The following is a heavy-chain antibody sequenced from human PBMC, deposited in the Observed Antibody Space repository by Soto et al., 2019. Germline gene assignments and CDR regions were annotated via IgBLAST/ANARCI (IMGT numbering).Heavy chain of an antibody. D-gene: IGHD4-17*01. CDR3: ANAARYGGYYFDY. CDR2: ISGSGGST. Sequence: GGSLRLSCAASGFTFSIYAMSWVRQAPGKGLEWVSAISGSGGSTYYADSVKGRFTISRDNSKNTLYLQMNSLRAEDTAVYYCANAARYGGYYFDYWGQGTLVTVSS. J-gene: IGHJ4*02. CDR1: GFTFSIYA. V-gene: IGHV3-23*01.